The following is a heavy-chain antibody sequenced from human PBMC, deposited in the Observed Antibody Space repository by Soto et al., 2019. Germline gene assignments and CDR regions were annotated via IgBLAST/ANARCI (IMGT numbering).Heavy chain of an antibody. V-gene: IGHV3-73*01. J-gene: IGHJ4*02. CDR1: GFISSGSG. D-gene: IGHD5-12*01. Sequence: GESLRLSCAASGFISSGSGMHWVRQASGKGLEWVGHIRTKANNYATVYTGSVKGRFTISRDDSKNTAYLQMNSLKTEDTALYYCATYSGYDSDYFASWAQGTLVIVSS. CDR2: IRTKANNYAT. CDR3: ATYSGYDSDYFAS.